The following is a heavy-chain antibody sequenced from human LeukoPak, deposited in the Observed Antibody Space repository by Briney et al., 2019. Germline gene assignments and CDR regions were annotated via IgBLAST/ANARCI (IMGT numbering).Heavy chain of an antibody. CDR2: TYYRSKWYN. CDR1: GDSVSSNSAA. CDR3: ARVRAVAGDYYYYGMDV. D-gene: IGHD6-19*01. V-gene: IGHV6-1*01. Sequence: SQTLSLTCAISGDSVSSNSAAWTWIRQSPSRGLEWLGRTYYRSKWYNDYAVSVKSRITINPDTSKNQFSLQLNSVTPEDTAVYYCARVRAVAGDYYYYGMDVWGQGTTVTVSS. J-gene: IGHJ6*02.